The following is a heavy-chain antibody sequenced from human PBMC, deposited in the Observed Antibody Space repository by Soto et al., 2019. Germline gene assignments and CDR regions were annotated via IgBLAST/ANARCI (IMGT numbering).Heavy chain of an antibody. V-gene: IGHV4-59*01. CDR3: ARDPELRGYFDY. J-gene: IGHJ4*02. D-gene: IGHD1-26*01. CDR1: GGSISSYY. CDR2: IYYSGGT. Sequence: SETLSLTCTVSGGSISSYYWSWIRQPPGKGLEWIGYIYYSGGTNYNPSLKTRVTISIDTSKNQFSLKLSSVTAADTAVYYCARDPELRGYFDYWGQGTLVTVS.